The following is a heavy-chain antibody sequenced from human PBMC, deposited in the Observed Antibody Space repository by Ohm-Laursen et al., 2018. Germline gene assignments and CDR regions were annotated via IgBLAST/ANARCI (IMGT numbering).Heavy chain of an antibody. CDR2: IYHSGST. Sequence: GTLSLTCAVSGGSISNYYWSWIRQPPGQGLEWIGYIYHSGSTNHNPSLKSRVTMSLDTSKNQFSLRLSSVTAADTAAYYCVRHGGGYNYFDYWGQGTLVTVSS. J-gene: IGHJ4*02. CDR3: VRHGGGYNYFDY. CDR1: GGSISNYY. D-gene: IGHD5-24*01. V-gene: IGHV4-59*08.